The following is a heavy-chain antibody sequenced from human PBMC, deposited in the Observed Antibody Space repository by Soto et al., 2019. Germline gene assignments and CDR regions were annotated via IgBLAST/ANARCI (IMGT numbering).Heavy chain of an antibody. J-gene: IGHJ4*02. CDR2: T. Sequence: QVQLQESGPGLVKPSQTLSLPCTVSGGSISSGGYYWYWIRQHPGKGLEWIGYTYYNPSLKTRVTISVDTSKNQFSLKLSAVTAADTAVYDCAGEPLTWGQGTLVTVSS. CDR1: GGSISSGGYY. V-gene: IGHV4-31*03. CDR3: AGEPLT.